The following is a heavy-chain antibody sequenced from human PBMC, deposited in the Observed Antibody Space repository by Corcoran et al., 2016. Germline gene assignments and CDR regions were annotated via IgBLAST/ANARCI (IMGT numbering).Heavy chain of an antibody. D-gene: IGHD2-2*01. V-gene: IGHV3-43*01. J-gene: IGHJ4*02. Sequence: EVQLVESGGVVVQPGGSLRLSCAASGFTFDDYTMHWVRQAPGKGLEWVSLISWDGGSTYYADSVKGRFTISRDNSKNSLYLQMNSLITEDTALYYCARGTSWQIFDYWGQGTLVTVSS. CDR2: ISWDGGST. CDR3: ARGTSWQIFDY. CDR1: GFTFDDYT.